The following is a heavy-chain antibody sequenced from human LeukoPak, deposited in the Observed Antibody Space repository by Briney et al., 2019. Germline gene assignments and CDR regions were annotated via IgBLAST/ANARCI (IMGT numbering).Heavy chain of an antibody. D-gene: IGHD3-10*01. CDR3: AREAYYGSGRSRQPSPV. CDR1: GFTFSSYA. CDR2: ISKDGSNE. V-gene: IGHV3-30*15. J-gene: IGHJ4*02. Sequence: GGSLRLSCAASGFTFSSYALYWVRQAPGKGLEWVALISKDGSNEDHADSVKGRFTISRDNSKDTLYLQMSSLRPEDTAVYYCAREAYYGSGRSRQPSPVWGQGTLVTVSS.